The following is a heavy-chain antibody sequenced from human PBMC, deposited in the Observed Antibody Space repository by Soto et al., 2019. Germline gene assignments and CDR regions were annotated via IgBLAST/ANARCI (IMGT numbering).Heavy chain of an antibody. CDR2: IDYSGST. Sequence: SETLSLTCSVSSGSITSSSYFWGWVRQPPGKGLEWIGSIDYSGSTYYNPSLRSRVTISVDTSKNQFSLKMSSVTAADTAVFYCARHYSSGSRNWFDPWGQGTLVTVSS. CDR3: ARHYSSGSRNWFDP. V-gene: IGHV4-39*01. D-gene: IGHD6-19*01. CDR1: SGSITSSSYF. J-gene: IGHJ5*02.